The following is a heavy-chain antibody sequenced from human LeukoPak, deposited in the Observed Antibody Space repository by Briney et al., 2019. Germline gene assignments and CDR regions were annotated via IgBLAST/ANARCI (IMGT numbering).Heavy chain of an antibody. CDR2: IYPGDSDT. CDR3: ARHEAWDRQYYMDV. V-gene: IGHV5-51*01. D-gene: IGHD1-26*01. J-gene: IGHJ6*03. CDR1: GYIFSSLW. Sequence: GESLKISCKGSGYIFSSLWIGWVRQMPGKGLEWVGSIYPGDSDTTYSPSFQGHVTISADKSIGTAYLQWSSLKTSDTAMYYCARHEAWDRQYYMDVWGKGTTVTVSS.